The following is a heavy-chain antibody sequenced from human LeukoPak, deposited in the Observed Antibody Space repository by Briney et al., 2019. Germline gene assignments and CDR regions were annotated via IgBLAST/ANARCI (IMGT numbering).Heavy chain of an antibody. D-gene: IGHD2-15*01. J-gene: IGHJ4*02. Sequence: LETLSLTCTVSGGSISSYYWSWIRQSPGKGLEWIGYIYYSGSTNYNPSLKSRVTISVDTSKNQFSLKLSSVTAADTAVYYCARDLYCSGGSCIDYWGQGTLVTVSS. CDR3: ARDLYCSGGSCIDY. CDR1: GGSISSYY. CDR2: IYYSGST. V-gene: IGHV4-59*01.